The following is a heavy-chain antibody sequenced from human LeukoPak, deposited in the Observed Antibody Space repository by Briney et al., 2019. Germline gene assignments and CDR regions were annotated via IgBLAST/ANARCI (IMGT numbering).Heavy chain of an antibody. Sequence: GGSLRLSCEASGFTFSSYSMSWVRQAPGKGLEWVANIKQDGSEKYYVDSVKGRFTISRDNAKNSLYLQMNSLRAEDTAVYYCARGGEVITLDAFDIWGQGTMVTVSS. CDR1: GFTFSSYS. CDR3: ARGGEVITLDAFDI. J-gene: IGHJ3*02. V-gene: IGHV3-7*01. D-gene: IGHD3-22*01. CDR2: IKQDGSEK.